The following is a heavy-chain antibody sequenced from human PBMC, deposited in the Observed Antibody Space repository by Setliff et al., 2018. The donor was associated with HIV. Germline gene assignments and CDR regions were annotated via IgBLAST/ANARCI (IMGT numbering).Heavy chain of an antibody. CDR3: ARDPGWANPEYFQN. V-gene: IGHV4-39*07. J-gene: IGHJ1*01. Sequence: PSETLSLTCTVSGGSIGSNAYYWGWICQPPGKGREWIGSIFYTGTTYLTPSLKSRVSISVDTSTNQFSLKMSSVTPADTAVYYCARDPGWANPEYFQNWGQGTLVTVSS. CDR1: GGSIGSNAYY. D-gene: IGHD2-8*01. CDR2: IFYTGTT.